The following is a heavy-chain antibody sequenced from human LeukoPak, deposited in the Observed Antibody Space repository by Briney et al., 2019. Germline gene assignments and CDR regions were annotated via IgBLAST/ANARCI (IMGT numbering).Heavy chain of an antibody. Sequence: GGSLRLSCAASGFTFSSYSMNWVRQAPGKGLEWVSSISSSSSYIYYADSVKGRFTISRDNAKNSLYLQMNSLRAEDTAVYYCARVATRVYYDSSGSDYWGQGTLVTVSS. CDR3: ARVATRVYYDSSGSDY. J-gene: IGHJ4*02. CDR2: ISSSSSYI. D-gene: IGHD3-22*01. V-gene: IGHV3-21*01. CDR1: GFTFSSYS.